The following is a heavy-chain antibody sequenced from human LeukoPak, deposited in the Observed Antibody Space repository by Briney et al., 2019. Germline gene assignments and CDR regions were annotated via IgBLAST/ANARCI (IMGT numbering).Heavy chain of an antibody. CDR2: ISSSSSTI. CDR1: GFTFSTYS. J-gene: IGHJ4*02. CDR3: ARGSTYYDSSGQVPFDY. V-gene: IGHV3-48*01. Sequence: GGSLRLSCAASGFTFSTYSMNWVRQAPGQGLEWVSYISSSSSTIYYADSVKGRFTISRDNAKNSLYLQMNSLRAEDTAVYYCARGSTYYDSSGQVPFDYWGQGTLVTVSS. D-gene: IGHD3-22*01.